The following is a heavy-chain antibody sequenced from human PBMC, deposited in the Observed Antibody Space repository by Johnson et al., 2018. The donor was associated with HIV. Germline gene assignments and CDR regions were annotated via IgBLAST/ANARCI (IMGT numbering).Heavy chain of an antibody. CDR3: ARTSSGSRNALDI. V-gene: IGHV3-11*04. D-gene: IGHD3-10*01. Sequence: QVQLVESGGGLVKPGGSLRLSCTASGFTFNDYYMTWVRQAPGEGLAWVSSISRSGSTMYYSDSVKGRFTISRDNANNSLHLQMNRLRAQDAAVYYCARTSSGSRNALDIWGLGTMVTVSS. CDR2: ISRSGSTM. CDR1: GFTFNDYY. J-gene: IGHJ3*02.